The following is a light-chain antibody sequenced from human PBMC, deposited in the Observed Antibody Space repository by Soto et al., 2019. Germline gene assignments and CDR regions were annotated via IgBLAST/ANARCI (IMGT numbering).Light chain of an antibody. V-gene: IGKV3-20*01. Sequence: EIVLTQSPGTLSLSPGERATLSCRASQYISHNFLAWYQQRPGQAPRLLIYGASIRAPGVPDKYSGSGSGTDFTLTLSRLEAEDFAVYYCLQYADSANTFGQGTKLDIK. CDR2: GAS. J-gene: IGKJ2*01. CDR1: QYISHNF. CDR3: LQYADSANT.